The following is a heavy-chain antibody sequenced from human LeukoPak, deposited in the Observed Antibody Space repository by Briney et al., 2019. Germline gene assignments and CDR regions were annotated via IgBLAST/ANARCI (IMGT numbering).Heavy chain of an antibody. CDR1: GFTLSSHC. CDR3: AKTNLLAPDY. V-gene: IGHV3-30*18. Sequence: GSLRLLCAASGFTLSSHCMDWVRQAPGKGLEWVAVISYDGSNKYYADSVKGRFTISRDNSKNTLYLQMNSLRAEDTAVYYCAKTNLLAPDYWGQGTLVTVPS. CDR2: ISYDGSNK. J-gene: IGHJ4*02.